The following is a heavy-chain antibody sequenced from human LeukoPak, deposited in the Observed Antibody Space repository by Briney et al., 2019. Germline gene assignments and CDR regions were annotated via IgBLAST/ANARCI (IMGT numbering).Heavy chain of an antibody. Sequence: ASVMVSCKDSGYTFTSYDINWLRHDTGEGLEWMGGMSPTSRITRYAQTFHGRVTMTRNTSISTAYMEMSSLRSEDTAVYYCARGGRFREFPGYWGQGTLVTVSS. V-gene: IGHV1-8*01. D-gene: IGHD3-10*01. CDR2: MSPTSRIT. CDR3: ARGGRFREFPGY. J-gene: IGHJ4*02. CDR1: GYTFTSYD.